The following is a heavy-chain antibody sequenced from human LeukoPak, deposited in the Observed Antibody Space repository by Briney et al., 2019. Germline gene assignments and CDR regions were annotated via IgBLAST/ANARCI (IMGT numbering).Heavy chain of an antibody. Sequence: SETLSLTCTVSGGSISSYYWSWIRQPPGKGLEWIGYIYCSGSTNYNPSLKSRVTISVDTSKNQFSLKLSSVTAADTAVYYCARGGTAMPRHAFDIWGQGTMVTVSS. CDR1: GGSISSYY. CDR2: IYCSGST. V-gene: IGHV4-59*01. J-gene: IGHJ3*02. CDR3: ARGGTAMPRHAFDI. D-gene: IGHD5-18*01.